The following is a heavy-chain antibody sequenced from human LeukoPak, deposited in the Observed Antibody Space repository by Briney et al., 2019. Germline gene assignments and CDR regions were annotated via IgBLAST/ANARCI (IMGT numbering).Heavy chain of an antibody. J-gene: IGHJ4*02. Sequence: PGGSLRLSCAASGFTFSSYSMNWVRQAPGKGLEWVSSISSSSSYIYYADSVKGRFTISRDNAKNSLYLQMNSLRAEDTAVYYCARGSSSGWYGEGFDYWGQGTLVTVSS. CDR1: GFTFSSYS. CDR2: ISSSSSYI. V-gene: IGHV3-21*01. CDR3: ARGSSSGWYGEGFDY. D-gene: IGHD6-19*01.